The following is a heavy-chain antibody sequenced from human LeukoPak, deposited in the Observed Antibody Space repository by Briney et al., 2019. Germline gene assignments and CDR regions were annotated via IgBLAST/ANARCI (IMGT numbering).Heavy chain of an antibody. V-gene: IGHV1-69*13. Sequence: SVKVSCKASGGTFSSYAISWVRLAPGQGLEWMGGIIPIFGTANYAQKFQGRVTITADESTSTAYMELSSLRSEDTAVYYCATSGPFRYYFDYWGQGTLVTVSS. CDR1: GGTFSSYA. CDR2: IIPIFGTA. CDR3: ATSGPFRYYFDY. J-gene: IGHJ4*02. D-gene: IGHD5-12*01.